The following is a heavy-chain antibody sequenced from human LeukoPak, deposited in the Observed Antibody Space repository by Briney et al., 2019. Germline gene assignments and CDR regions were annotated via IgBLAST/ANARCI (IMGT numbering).Heavy chain of an antibody. V-gene: IGHV4-59*01. D-gene: IGHD6-13*01. CDR1: GDSITTYY. CDR2: INYIGST. J-gene: IGHJ5*02. CDR3: ARGVTAAASS. Sequence: SETLSLTCTVSGDSITTYYWCWIRQPPGKGLEWIGYINYIGSTNYNPSLNNRVSISAGISKTQFTLRLRSVTAADTAVYFCARGVTAAASSWGQGTLVTVSS.